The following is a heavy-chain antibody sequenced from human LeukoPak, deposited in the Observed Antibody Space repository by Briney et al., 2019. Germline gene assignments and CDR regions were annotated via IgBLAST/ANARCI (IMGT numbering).Heavy chain of an antibody. CDR1: GGSISSYY. CDR2: IYYSGST. J-gene: IGHJ4*02. D-gene: IGHD3-10*01. V-gene: IGHV4-59*08. Sequence: SETLSLTCTVSGGSISSYYWSWIRQPPGKGLEWIGYIYYSGSTNYNPSLKSRVTISVDTSKNQFSLKLSSVTAADTAVYYCARVESGITMVRGVISYWGQGTLVTVSS. CDR3: ARVESGITMVRGVISY.